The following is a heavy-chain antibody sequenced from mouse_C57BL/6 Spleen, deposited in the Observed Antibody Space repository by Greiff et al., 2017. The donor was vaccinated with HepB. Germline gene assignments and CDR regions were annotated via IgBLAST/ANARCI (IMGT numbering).Heavy chain of an antibody. CDR3: ARGSRYYYAMDY. Sequence: EVNVVESGGGLVKPGGSLKLSCAASGFTFSDYGMHWVRQAPEKGLEWVAYISSGSSTIYYADTVKGRFTISRDNAKNTLFLQMTSLRSEDTAMYDCARGSRYYYAMDYWGQGTSVTVSS. D-gene: IGHD1-1*01. CDR2: ISSGSSTI. V-gene: IGHV5-17*01. CDR1: GFTFSDYG. J-gene: IGHJ4*01.